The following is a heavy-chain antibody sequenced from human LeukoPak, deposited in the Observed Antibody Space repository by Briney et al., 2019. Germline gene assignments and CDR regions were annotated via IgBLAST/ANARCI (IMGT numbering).Heavy chain of an antibody. J-gene: IGHJ3*02. CDR1: GGSISSYY. D-gene: IGHD6-6*01. CDR2: IYYSGST. CDR3: AREDEYSSSSNAFDI. Sequence: SETLSLTCTVSGGSISSYYWTWIRQPPGKGLEWIGYIYYSGSTNYNPSLKSRVTISIDTSKNQFSLKLSSVTAADTAMYYCAREDEYSSSSNAFDIWGQGTMVIVSS. V-gene: IGHV4-59*01.